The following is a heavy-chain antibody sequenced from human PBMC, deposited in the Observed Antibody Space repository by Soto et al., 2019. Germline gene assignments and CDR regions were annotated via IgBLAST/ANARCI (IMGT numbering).Heavy chain of an antibody. D-gene: IGHD4-17*01. J-gene: IGHJ4*01. CDR3: ATHPPYGPLDH. Sequence: SETLSLTCTVSGDSISSSSNHWGGIRQPPGKGLEWIGNIYYSENTYYNPSLKSRVTISVDTSKNQFSLRLTSVTAADTAVYYCATHPPYGPLDHWGQGTLVTVSS. V-gene: IGHV4-39*01. CDR1: GDSISSSSNH. CDR2: IYYSENT.